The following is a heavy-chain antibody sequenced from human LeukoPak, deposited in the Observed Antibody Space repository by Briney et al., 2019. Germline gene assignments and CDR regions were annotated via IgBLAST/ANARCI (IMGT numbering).Heavy chain of an antibody. CDR1: GYTLTELS. CDR2: FDPEDGET. J-gene: IGHJ6*02. Sequence: ASVKVSCKVSGYTLTELSMHWVRQAPGKGLEWMGGFDPEDGETIYAQKFQGRVTITADESTSTAYMELSSLRSEDTAVYYCARGEVVVVPAAISPYYYYGMDVWGQGTTVTVSS. CDR3: ARGEVVVVPAAISPYYYYGMDV. D-gene: IGHD2-2*02. V-gene: IGHV1-24*01.